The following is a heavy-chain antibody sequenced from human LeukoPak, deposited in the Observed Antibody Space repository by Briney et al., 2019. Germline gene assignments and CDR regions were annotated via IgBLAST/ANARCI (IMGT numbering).Heavy chain of an antibody. CDR1: GFTFSSYA. V-gene: IGHV3-23*01. J-gene: IGHJ4*02. CDR2: ISGSGGST. D-gene: IGHD5-12*01. CDR3: AKGAGYSGYDFVLPFDY. Sequence: GGSLRLSCAASGFTFSSYAMSWVRQAPGKGLEWVSAISGSGGSTYYAASVKGRFTISRDNSKNTLYLQMNSLRAEDTAVYYCAKGAGYSGYDFVLPFDYWGQGTLVTVSS.